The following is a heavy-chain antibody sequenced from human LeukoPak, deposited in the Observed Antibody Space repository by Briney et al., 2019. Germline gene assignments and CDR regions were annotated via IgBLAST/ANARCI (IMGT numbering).Heavy chain of an antibody. CDR1: GYSFTSYW. CDR2: IFPGDSDT. Sequence: PGESLKISCKGSGYSFTSYWIGWVRQMPGKGLEWMGIIFPGDSDTRYSPSFQGQVTISADKSITTAYLQWSSLKASDTAMYYCAINGGPATIPHYMDVWGTGTTVTVSS. J-gene: IGHJ6*03. D-gene: IGHD2-2*01. V-gene: IGHV5-51*01. CDR3: AINGGPATIPHYMDV.